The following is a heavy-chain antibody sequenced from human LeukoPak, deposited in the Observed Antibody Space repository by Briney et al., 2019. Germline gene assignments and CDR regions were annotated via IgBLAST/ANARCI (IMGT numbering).Heavy chain of an antibody. CDR1: GGSFSGYY. CDR2: INHSGST. CDR3: ARHQDKLSSSWYVSYFDY. V-gene: IGHV4-34*01. J-gene: IGHJ4*02. D-gene: IGHD6-13*01. Sequence: PSETLSLTCAVYGGSFSGYYWSWIRQPPGKGLEWIGEINHSGSTNYNPSLKSRVTISVDTSKNQFSLKLSSVTAADTAVYYCARHQDKLSSSWYVSYFDYWGQGTLVTVSS.